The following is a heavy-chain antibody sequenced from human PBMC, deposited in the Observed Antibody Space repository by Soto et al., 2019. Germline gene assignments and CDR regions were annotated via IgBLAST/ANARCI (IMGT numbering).Heavy chain of an antibody. V-gene: IGHV4-4*02. CDR2: IFHSGNT. D-gene: IGHD2-8*01. CDR3: ARRTWGMDV. J-gene: IGHJ6*02. Sequence: SSETLSLTCAVSSGSIDTTNWWSWVRQPPGKGLEWIGEIFHSGNTYYNPSLASRVTISVDTSKNQFSLNLRSVTAADTAVYYCARRTWGMDVWGQGTTVTAP. CDR1: SGSIDTTNW.